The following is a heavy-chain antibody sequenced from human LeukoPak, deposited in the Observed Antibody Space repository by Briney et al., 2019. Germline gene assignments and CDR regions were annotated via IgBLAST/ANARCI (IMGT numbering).Heavy chain of an antibody. CDR1: GGSISSYY. D-gene: IGHD6-13*01. CDR3: ARVGYSSSWRYYYYYYMDV. V-gene: IGHV4-59*01. CDR2: IYYSGST. Sequence: SETLSLTCTVSGGSISSYYWSWIRQPPGKGLQWIGYIYYSGSTNYNPSLKSRVTISVDRSKNQFSLKLRSVTAADTAVYYCARVGYSSSWRYYYYYYMDVWGKGTTVTVSS. J-gene: IGHJ6*03.